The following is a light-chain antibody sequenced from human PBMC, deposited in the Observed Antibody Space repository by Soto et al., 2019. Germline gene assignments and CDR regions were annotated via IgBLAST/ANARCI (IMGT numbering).Light chain of an antibody. CDR1: QSVSSN. J-gene: IGKJ2*01. CDR3: QQYNNWPPYT. CDR2: GAS. Sequence: EIVMTQSPATLSVSPGERATLSCRASQSVSSNLAWYQQKPGQAPRLPIYGASTRATGIPARFSGSGSGTEFTLTISSPQSEDFAVYYCQQYNNWPPYTFGQGTKVDIK. V-gene: IGKV3-15*01.